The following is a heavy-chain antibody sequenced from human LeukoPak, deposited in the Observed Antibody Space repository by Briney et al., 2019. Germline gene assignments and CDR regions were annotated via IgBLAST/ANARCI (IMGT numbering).Heavy chain of an antibody. CDR2: IKSKTDGGTT. CDR1: GFTFSNAW. V-gene: IGHV3-15*01. Sequence: GGSLRLSCAASGFTFSNAWMSWVRQAPGKGLEWVGRIKSKTDGGTTDYAAPVKGRFTISRDDSKNTLYLQMDSLKTEDTAVYYCTTDQERLWFGEYYFDYWGQGTLVTVSS. D-gene: IGHD3-10*01. CDR3: TTDQERLWFGEYYFDY. J-gene: IGHJ4*02.